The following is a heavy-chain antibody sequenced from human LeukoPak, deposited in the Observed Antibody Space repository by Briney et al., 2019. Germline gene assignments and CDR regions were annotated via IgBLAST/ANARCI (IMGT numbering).Heavy chain of an antibody. V-gene: IGHV3-30*02. J-gene: IGHJ4*02. CDR3: AKDPYDYGVYYFDY. Sequence: GGSLRLSCAASGFTFGSYGMHWVRQAPGKGLEWVAFIRYDGSNKYYADSVKGRFTISRDNSKNTLYLQMNSLRAEDTAVYYCAKDPYDYGVYYFDYWGQGTLVTVSS. CDR1: GFTFGSYG. CDR2: IRYDGSNK. D-gene: IGHD4-17*01.